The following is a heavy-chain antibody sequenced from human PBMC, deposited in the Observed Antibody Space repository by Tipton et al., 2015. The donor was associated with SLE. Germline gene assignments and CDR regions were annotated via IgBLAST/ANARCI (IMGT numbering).Heavy chain of an antibody. CDR1: GGSISSGSYY. D-gene: IGHD1-26*01. Sequence: TLSLTCTVSGGSISSGSYYWSRIRQPAGKGLEWIGYIYTSGSTNYNPSLKSRVTISVDTSKNQFSLKLSSVTAADTAVYYCARDNGGSYYDPTPWGQGTLVTVSS. J-gene: IGHJ5*02. CDR2: IYTSGST. CDR3: ARDNGGSYYDPTP. V-gene: IGHV4-61*09.